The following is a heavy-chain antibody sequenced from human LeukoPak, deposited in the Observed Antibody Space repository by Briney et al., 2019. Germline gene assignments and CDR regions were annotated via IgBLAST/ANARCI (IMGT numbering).Heavy chain of an antibody. D-gene: IGHD2-15*01. Sequence: PGGSLRLSCAASGFTFSSYGMHWVRQAPGKGLEWVAFIRYDGSNKYYADSVKGRFTISRDNSKNTLYLQMNSLRAEDTAAYYCAKDLYCSGGSCYSSYMDVWGKGTTVTVSS. V-gene: IGHV3-30*02. J-gene: IGHJ6*03. CDR1: GFTFSSYG. CDR3: AKDLYCSGGSCYSSYMDV. CDR2: IRYDGSNK.